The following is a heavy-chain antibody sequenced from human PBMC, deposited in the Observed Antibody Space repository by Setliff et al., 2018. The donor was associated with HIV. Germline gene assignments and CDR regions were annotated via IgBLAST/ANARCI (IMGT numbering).Heavy chain of an antibody. Sequence: TLSLTCPVSGGSLSSYYWSWIRQPPGKGLEWIGYIYTSGSVNYNPSLNSRVTISVDTSKNQLSLKVNSVTAADTAVYYCARSPRIGVAGEFEYWGQGTLVTVSS. D-gene: IGHD6-19*01. CDR3: ARSPRIGVAGEFEY. J-gene: IGHJ4*02. V-gene: IGHV4-4*09. CDR1: GGSLSSYY. CDR2: IYTSGSV.